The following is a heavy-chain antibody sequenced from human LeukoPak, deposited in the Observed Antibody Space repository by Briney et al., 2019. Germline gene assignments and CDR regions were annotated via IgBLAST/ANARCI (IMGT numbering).Heavy chain of an antibody. Sequence: KASETLSLTCTVSGGSISSSSYYWGWIRQPSGKGLEWIGSIYYSGSTHYNPSLKSRVTISVDTSKNEFSLKLSSVTAADTAVYYCARNNTLMMYPRGGEDKGFDYWGQGTLVTVSS. CDR1: GGSISSSSYY. J-gene: IGHJ4*02. CDR3: ARNNTLMMYPRGGEDKGFDY. D-gene: IGHD2-8*01. CDR2: IYYSGST. V-gene: IGHV4-39*01.